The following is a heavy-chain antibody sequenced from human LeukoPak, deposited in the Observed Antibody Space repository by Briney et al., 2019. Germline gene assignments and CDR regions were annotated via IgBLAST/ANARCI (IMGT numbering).Heavy chain of an antibody. Sequence: SETLSLTCSVSRGSISSSRHYWGWIRQPPGKGLDWIGNIYYIGNTYYNPSLKSRITISVDTSKNQFSLKLSSVTAADTAVYYCARDRLQLQSWGQGTLVTVSS. J-gene: IGHJ5*02. CDR2: IYYIGNT. CDR3: ARDRLQLQS. D-gene: IGHD1-1*01. V-gene: IGHV4-39*07. CDR1: RGSISSSRHY.